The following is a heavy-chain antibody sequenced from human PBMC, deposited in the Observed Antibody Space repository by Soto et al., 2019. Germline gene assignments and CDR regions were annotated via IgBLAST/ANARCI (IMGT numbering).Heavy chain of an antibody. D-gene: IGHD5-12*01. Sequence: QVQLVESGGGVVQPGRSLRLSCAASGFTFSSYGMHWVRQAPGKGLEWVAVIWYDGSNKYYADSVKGRFTISRDNSKNTLYLQMNSLRAEDTAVYYCVSGGVATRFDYYGMDVWGQGTTVTVSS. V-gene: IGHV3-33*01. CDR3: VSGGVATRFDYYGMDV. CDR1: GFTFSSYG. CDR2: IWYDGSNK. J-gene: IGHJ6*02.